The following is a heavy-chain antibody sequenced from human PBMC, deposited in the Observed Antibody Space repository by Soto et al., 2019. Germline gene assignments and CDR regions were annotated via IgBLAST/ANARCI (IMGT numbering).Heavy chain of an antibody. CDR2: IIPIFGTA. J-gene: IGHJ4*02. V-gene: IGHV1-69*13. CDR3: AIGYTAMDIDY. CDR1: GGTFSSYG. D-gene: IGHD5-18*01. Sequence: GASVKVSCKASGGTFSSYGISWVRQAPGQGLEWMGGIIPIFGTAKYAQKFQGRVTIIADESTSTAYMELSSLRSEDTAIYYCAIGYTAMDIDYRGQGTLVTVSS.